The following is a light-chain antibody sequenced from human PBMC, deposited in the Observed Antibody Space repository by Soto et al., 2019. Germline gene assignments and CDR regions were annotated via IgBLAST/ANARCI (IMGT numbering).Light chain of an antibody. Sequence: EIVMTQSPATLSVSPGERATLSCRASQSVSSNLAWYQQKPGQAPRLLIYGASTRATGISGSGSGTEFTLTISSLQSEDFAVYYCQQYNNWPPLTFGGGTKVEIK. V-gene: IGKV3-15*01. CDR1: QSVSSN. CDR2: GAS. CDR3: QQYNNWPPLT. J-gene: IGKJ4*01.